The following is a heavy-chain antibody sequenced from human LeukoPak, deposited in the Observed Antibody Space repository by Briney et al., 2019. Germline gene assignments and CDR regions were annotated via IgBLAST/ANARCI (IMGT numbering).Heavy chain of an antibody. CDR2: INPSGGST. V-gene: IGHV1-46*01. CDR3: ARAGAYYYGSGSYYNVWWFDP. J-gene: IGHJ5*02. CDR1: GYTFTSYY. D-gene: IGHD3-10*01. Sequence: ASVKVSCKASGYTFTSYYMHWVRQAPGQGLEWMGIINPSGGSTSYAQKFQGRVTITTDESTSTAYMELSSLRSEDTAVYYCARAGAYYYGSGSYYNVWWFDPWGQGTLVTVSS.